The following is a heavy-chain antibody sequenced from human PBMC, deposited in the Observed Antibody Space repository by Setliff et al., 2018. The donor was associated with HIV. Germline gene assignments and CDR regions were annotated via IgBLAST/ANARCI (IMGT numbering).Heavy chain of an antibody. Sequence: SVKVSCKSSSFTFSSSALQWVRQARGQRLEWIGWIVVGSSKTKYAERFQERVTLTLDMSTTTTYMELRGLRSEDTAIYYCAASPTSCSGGSCYDHWGQGTLVTVSS. D-gene: IGHD2-15*01. CDR1: SFTFSSSA. V-gene: IGHV1-58*01. CDR2: IVVGSSKT. CDR3: AASPTSCSGGSCYDH. J-gene: IGHJ5*02.